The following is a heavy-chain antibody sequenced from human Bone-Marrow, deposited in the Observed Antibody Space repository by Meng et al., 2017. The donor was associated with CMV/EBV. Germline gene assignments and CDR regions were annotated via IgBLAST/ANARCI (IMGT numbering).Heavy chain of an antibody. D-gene: IGHD4-11*01. CDR1: GYTFTSYG. Sequence: ASVKVSCKASGYTFTSYGISWVRQAPGQGLEWMGWISAYNGNTNYAQKLQGRVTMTTDTSTSTAYMELSSLRSEDTAVYYCARASSLSDYSNPHDAFDIWGQGTMVTVSS. V-gene: IGHV1-18*01. CDR3: ARASSLSDYSNPHDAFDI. CDR2: ISAYNGNT. J-gene: IGHJ3*02.